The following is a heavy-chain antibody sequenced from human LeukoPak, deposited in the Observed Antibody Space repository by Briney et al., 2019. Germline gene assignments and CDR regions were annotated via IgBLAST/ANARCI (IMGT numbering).Heavy chain of an antibody. Sequence: SQTLSPTCTVSGYSISNNFYWAWIRQSPGKGLEWIVSINHSWRTYYNPSLKSRATISVDTSKNQFSLKLTSVTAADTAVYYCAKSNGYGLIDIWGQGTMVTVSS. V-gene: IGHV4-38-2*02. J-gene: IGHJ3*02. D-gene: IGHD3-22*01. CDR3: AKSNGYGLIDI. CDR2: INHSWRT. CDR1: GYSISNNFY.